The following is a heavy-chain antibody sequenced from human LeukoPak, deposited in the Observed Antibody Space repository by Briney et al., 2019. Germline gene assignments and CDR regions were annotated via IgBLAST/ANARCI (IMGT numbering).Heavy chain of an antibody. CDR3: ATRTLDCSGGSCYRTFI. J-gene: IGHJ3*02. Sequence: GESLKISCKGSGYSFTSYWIGWVRQMPGKGLEWMGIIYPGDSDTRYSPSFQGQVTISADKSNSTAYLQWSSLKASDTAMYYCATRTLDCSGGSCYRTFIWGQGTMVTVSS. V-gene: IGHV5-51*01. D-gene: IGHD2-15*01. CDR2: IYPGDSDT. CDR1: GYSFTSYW.